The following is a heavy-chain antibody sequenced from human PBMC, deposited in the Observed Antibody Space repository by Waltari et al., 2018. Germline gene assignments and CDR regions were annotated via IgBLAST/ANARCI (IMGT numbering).Heavy chain of an antibody. V-gene: IGHV1-69*01. CDR1: GGTFSSYA. CDR2: ISPIFGTA. D-gene: IGHD6-19*01. Sequence: QVQLVQSGAEVKKPGSSVKVSCKASGGTFSSYAISWVRQAPGQGLEWMGGISPIFGTANYAQKFQGRVTITADESTSTAYMELSSLRSEDTAVYYCARELAAVAGTGNFDYWGQGTLVTVSS. J-gene: IGHJ4*02. CDR3: ARELAAVAGTGNFDY.